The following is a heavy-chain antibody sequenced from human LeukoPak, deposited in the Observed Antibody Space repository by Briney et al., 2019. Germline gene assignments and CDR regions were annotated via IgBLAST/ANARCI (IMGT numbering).Heavy chain of an antibody. CDR1: GGTFSSYA. J-gene: IGHJ5*02. CDR2: IIPIFGTA. D-gene: IGHD3-22*01. V-gene: IGHV1-69*05. CDR3: ARTYYDSSGYTNWFDP. Sequence: SVTVSFKASGGTFSSYAISWVRQAPGQGLEWMGGIIPIFGTANYAQKFQGRVTITTDESTSTAYMELSSLRSEDTAVYYCARTYYDSSGYTNWFDPWGQGTLVTVSS.